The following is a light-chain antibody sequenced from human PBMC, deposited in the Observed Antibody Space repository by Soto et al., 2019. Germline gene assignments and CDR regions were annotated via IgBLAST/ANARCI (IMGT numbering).Light chain of an antibody. CDR2: EVS. CDR1: SSDVGGYKY. V-gene: IGLV2-8*01. CDR3: SSYAGSNNPVV. J-gene: IGLJ2*01. Sequence: QSALTQPPSASGSPGQSVTISCTGTSSDVGGYKYVSWYQQHPGKAPKFMIYEVSKRPSGVPDRFSGSKSGNTASLTVSGLQAEDEAEYYCSSYAGSNNPVVFGGGTKLTV.